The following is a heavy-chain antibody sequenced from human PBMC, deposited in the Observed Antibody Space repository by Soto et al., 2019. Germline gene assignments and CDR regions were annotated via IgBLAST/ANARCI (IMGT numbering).Heavy chain of an antibody. CDR1: VGSRSGAAYS. Sequence: SQRRSLPCFVSVGSRSGAAYSWKWIRQPPGKGLEWIGYVFPSGTTYYNPSLKSRVTISIDVSKNQFSLSLRSLTAADTAVYYCARSREFDYWSQGTLGTASS. J-gene: IGHJ4*02. CDR3: ARSREFDY. V-gene: IGHV4-30-2*01. CDR2: VFPSGTT.